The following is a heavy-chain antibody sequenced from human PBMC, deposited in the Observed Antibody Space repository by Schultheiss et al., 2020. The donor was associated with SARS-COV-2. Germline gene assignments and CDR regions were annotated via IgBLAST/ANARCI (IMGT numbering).Heavy chain of an antibody. CDR2: ISSRSSYI. V-gene: IGHV3-21*01. D-gene: IGHD4-11*01. J-gene: IGHJ3*02. CDR3: AREDSNDAFDI. Sequence: GESLKISCAASGFTFSSYSMSWVRQAPGKGLEWVSSISSRSSYIYYADSLKGRFTISRDNAKNSLYLQMNSLRAEDTAVYYCAREDSNDAFDIWGQGTVVTVSS. CDR1: GFTFSSYS.